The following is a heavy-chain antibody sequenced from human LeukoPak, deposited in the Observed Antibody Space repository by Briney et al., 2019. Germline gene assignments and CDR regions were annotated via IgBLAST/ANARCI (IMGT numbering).Heavy chain of an antibody. CDR1: GFTFSSYG. CDR3: VGWDITIWNYMDV. J-gene: IGHJ6*03. D-gene: IGHD3-9*01. CDR2: IRYDGSNK. Sequence: GGSLRLSCAASGFTFSSYGMHWVRQAPGKGLEWVAFIRYDGSNKYYADSVKGRFTISRDNSKNTLYLQMNSLRAEDTAVYYCVGWDITIWNYMDVWGKGTTVTISS. V-gene: IGHV3-30*02.